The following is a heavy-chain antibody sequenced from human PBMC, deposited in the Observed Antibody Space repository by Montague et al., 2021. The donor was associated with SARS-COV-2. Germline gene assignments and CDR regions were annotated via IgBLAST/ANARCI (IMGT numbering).Heavy chain of an antibody. V-gene: IGHV3-11*03. CDR2: ISSSSSYT. J-gene: IGHJ4*02. CDR1: GFTFSDYY. CDR3: ARQGRCFDWLLMARGHQRTEGVDY. Sequence: SLRLSCAASGFTFSDYYMSWIRQAPGKGLEWVSYISSSSSYTNYADSVKGRFTISRDNAKNSLYLQMNSLRAEDTAVYYCARQGRCFDWLLMARGHQRTEGVDYWGQGTLVTVSS. D-gene: IGHD3-9*01.